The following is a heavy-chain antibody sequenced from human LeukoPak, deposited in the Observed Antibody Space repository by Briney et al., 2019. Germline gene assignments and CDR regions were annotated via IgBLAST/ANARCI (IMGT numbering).Heavy chain of an antibody. Sequence: GGSLRLSCAASGFTFSSYGMHWVRQAPGKGLEWVALIKPDGSNKYYADSVKGRFTISRDNSKNTLYLQMNSLRAEDTAVYYCATLIVGAGPSWGQGTLVTVSS. CDR3: ATLIVGAGPS. CDR1: GFTFSSYG. D-gene: IGHD1-26*01. J-gene: IGHJ5*02. CDR2: IKPDGSNK. V-gene: IGHV3-30*02.